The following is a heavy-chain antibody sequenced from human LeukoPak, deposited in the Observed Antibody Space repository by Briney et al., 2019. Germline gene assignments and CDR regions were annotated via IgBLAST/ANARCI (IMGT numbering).Heavy chain of an antibody. CDR2: IKQDGSEK. J-gene: IGHJ4*02. CDR1: GFTFSSYW. V-gene: IGHV3-7*05. CDR3: ARDRVTMVRGVNYYFDY. D-gene: IGHD3-10*01. Sequence: GGSLRLSCAASGFTFSSYWMSWVRQAPGKGLEWVANIKQDGSEKYYVDSVKGRFTIPRDNAKNSLYLQMNSLRAEDTAVYYCARDRVTMVRGVNYYFDYWGQGTLVTVSS.